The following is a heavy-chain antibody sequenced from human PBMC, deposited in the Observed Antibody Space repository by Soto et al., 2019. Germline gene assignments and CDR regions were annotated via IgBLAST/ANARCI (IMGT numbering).Heavy chain of an antibody. D-gene: IGHD3-22*01. CDR3: ARGWGYDSTDYYYAY. V-gene: IGHV1-69*01. J-gene: IGHJ4*02. Sequence: QVQLVQSGAEVRKPGSSVRVSCKASGGSFNRHPISWVRQAPGQGLEWMGGVIPIFGTANHAQKFQGRVTIIADESTSTVYMELSSLRSDDTAIYYCARGWGYDSTDYYYAYWGQGTLVIVSS. CDR1: GGSFNRHP. CDR2: VIPIFGTA.